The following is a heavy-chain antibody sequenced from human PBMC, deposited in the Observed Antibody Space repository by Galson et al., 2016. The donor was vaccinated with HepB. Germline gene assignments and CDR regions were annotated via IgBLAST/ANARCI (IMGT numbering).Heavy chain of an antibody. J-gene: IGHJ4*02. CDR3: AKEISVAGVNGLPSDY. D-gene: IGHD6-19*01. CDR2: ISDNTAGT. Sequence: LILSCAASGCTFSSYWKNWVRQAPGKGLEWVSDISDNTAGTNYADSVKGRFTISRDNSKNTLYLQMNSLRAEDTAVYYCAKEISVAGVNGLPSDYWGQGTLVTVAS. CDR1: GCTFSSYW. V-gene: IGHV3-23*01.